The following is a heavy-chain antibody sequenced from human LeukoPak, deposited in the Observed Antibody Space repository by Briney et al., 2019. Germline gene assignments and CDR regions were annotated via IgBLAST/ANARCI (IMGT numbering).Heavy chain of an antibody. D-gene: IGHD2-2*01. CDR1: GGSISSYY. CDR3: ARTTEGYCSSASCFGFSYSYYMDV. CDR2: IYYSGST. Sequence: SSETLSLTCTVSGGSISSYYWSWIRQPPGKGLEWIGYIYYSGSTNYNPSLKSRVTISVDTSKNQFSLKLSSVIAADTAVYYCARTTEGYCSSASCFGFSYSYYMDVWGKGTTVTISS. V-gene: IGHV4-59*01. J-gene: IGHJ6*03.